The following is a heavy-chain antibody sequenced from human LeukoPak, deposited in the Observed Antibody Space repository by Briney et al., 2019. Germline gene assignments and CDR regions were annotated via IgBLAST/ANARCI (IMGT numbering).Heavy chain of an antibody. CDR1: GGSISSYY. CDR3: ARGRKDTSGYRVTELGSGYSDY. D-gene: IGHD3-9*01. Sequence: SETLSLTCTVSGGSISSYYWNWIRQPPGKGLEWIGYIYYSGTTNYNPSLKSRVSMSVDTSKNQFSLKLSSVTAADTAVYYCARGRKDTSGYRVTELGSGYSDYWGQGTLVTVSS. J-gene: IGHJ4*02. CDR2: IYYSGTT. V-gene: IGHV4-59*01.